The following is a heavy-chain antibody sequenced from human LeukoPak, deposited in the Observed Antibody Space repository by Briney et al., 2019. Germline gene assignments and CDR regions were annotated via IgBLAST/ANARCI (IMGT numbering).Heavy chain of an antibody. CDR3: AKDHHSPYSGYDGY. J-gene: IGHJ4*02. V-gene: IGHV3-30*18. CDR2: ISYDGSNK. D-gene: IGHD5-12*01. CDR1: GFTFSSYG. Sequence: GRSLRLSCAASGFTFSSYGMHWVRRAPGKGLEWVAVISYDGSNKYYADSVKGRFTISRDNSKNTLYLQMNSLRAEDTAVYYCAKDHHSPYSGYDGYWGQGTLVTVSS.